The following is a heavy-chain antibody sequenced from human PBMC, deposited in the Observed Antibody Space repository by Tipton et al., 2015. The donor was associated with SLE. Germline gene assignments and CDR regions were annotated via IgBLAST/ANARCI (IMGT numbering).Heavy chain of an antibody. V-gene: IGHV3-33*08. CDR3: ARDPSTKDAFDI. CDR1: GFTFSSYG. J-gene: IGHJ3*02. CDR2: IWYDGSNK. Sequence: RSLRLSCAASGFTFSSYGMHWVRQAPGKGLEWVAVIWYDGSNKYYADSVKGRFTISRDNSKNTLYLQMNSLRAEDTAMYYCARDPSTKDAFDIWGQGTMVTVSS.